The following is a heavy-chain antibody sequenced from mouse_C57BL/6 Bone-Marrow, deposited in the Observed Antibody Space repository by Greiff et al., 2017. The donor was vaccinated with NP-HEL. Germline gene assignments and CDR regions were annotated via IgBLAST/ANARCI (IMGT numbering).Heavy chain of an antibody. J-gene: IGHJ4*01. CDR3: TRESNYVGYYAMDY. CDR1: GYTFTSYW. CDR2: IYPGNSDT. D-gene: IGHD2-5*01. Sequence: VQLQQSGPVLARPGASVKMSCKTSGYTFTSYWMHWVKQRPGQGLEWIGAIYPGNSDTSYNQKFKGKAKLTAVTSASTAYMELSSLTNEDSAVYYCTRESNYVGYYAMDYWGQGTSVTVSS. V-gene: IGHV1-5*01.